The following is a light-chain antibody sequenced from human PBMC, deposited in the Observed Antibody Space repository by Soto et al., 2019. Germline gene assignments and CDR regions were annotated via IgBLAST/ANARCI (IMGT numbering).Light chain of an antibody. J-gene: IGKJ5*01. CDR3: QQYGGSPRT. CDR2: DAF. Sequence: EIVLTQSPGTLSLSPGESATLSCRASRSLDSGQLAWYQQKVGRAPRLLIHDAFIRATGIPDRFSGSGSGTDFTLTIARLEPEDFAVYYCQQYGGSPRTFGQGTRWRL. CDR1: RSLDSGQ. V-gene: IGKV3-20*01.